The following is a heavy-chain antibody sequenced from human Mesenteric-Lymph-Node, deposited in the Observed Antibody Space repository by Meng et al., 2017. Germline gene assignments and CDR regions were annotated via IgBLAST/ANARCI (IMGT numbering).Heavy chain of an antibody. CDR3: AKDIILGVASHNYYYYYGMDV. Sequence: GGSLRLSCAASGFTFDDYAMHWVRQAPGKGLEWVSLISWDGGSTYYADSVKGRFTISRDNSKNSLYLQMNSLRAEDTALYYCAKDIILGVASHNYYYYYGMDVWGQGTTVTVSS. J-gene: IGHJ6*02. CDR2: ISWDGGST. V-gene: IGHV3-43D*03. CDR1: GFTFDDYA. D-gene: IGHD2-8*01.